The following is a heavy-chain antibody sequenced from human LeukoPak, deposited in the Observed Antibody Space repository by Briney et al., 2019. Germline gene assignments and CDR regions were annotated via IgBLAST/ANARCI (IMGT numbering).Heavy chain of an antibody. CDR3: ATYSTGFDI. CDR1: GWSFSDYY. CDR2: INHRGST. V-gene: IGHV4-34*01. J-gene: IGHJ3*02. Sequence: SETLSLTCAVYGWSFSDYYWTWIRQPPGKGLEWIGEINHRGSTHYNPSLKSRVTISVDTSKKQFSLKLSSVTAADTAVYYCATYSTGFDIWGQGTVVTVSS. D-gene: IGHD6-19*01.